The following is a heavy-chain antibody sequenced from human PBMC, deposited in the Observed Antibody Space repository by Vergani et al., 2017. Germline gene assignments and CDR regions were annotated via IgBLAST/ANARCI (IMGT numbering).Heavy chain of an antibody. V-gene: IGHV3-23*04. CDR1: GFTFDDYA. CDR2: ISGSGGST. CDR3: AKVGYSYGDFDY. D-gene: IGHD5-18*01. Sequence: EVQLVESGGDLVQPGRSLRLSCAASGFTFDDYAMSWVRQAPGKGLEWVSAISGSGGSTYYADSVKGRFTISRDNSKNTLYLQMNSLRAEDTAVYYCAKVGYSYGDFDYGGQGTLVTVSS. J-gene: IGHJ4*02.